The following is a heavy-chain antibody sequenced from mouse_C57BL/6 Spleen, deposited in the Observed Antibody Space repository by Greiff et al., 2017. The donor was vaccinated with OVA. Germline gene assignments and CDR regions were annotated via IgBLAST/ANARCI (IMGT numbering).Heavy chain of an antibody. CDR3: ARLYYGNYEAYYFDY. V-gene: IGHV5-12*01. D-gene: IGHD2-1*01. CDR2: ISNGGGST. Sequence: EVQLVESGGGLVQPGGSLKLSCAASGFTFSDYYMYWVRQTPEKRLEWVAYISNGGGSTYYPDTVKGRFTISRDNAKNTLYLQMSRLKSEDTAMYYCARLYYGNYEAYYFDYWGQGTTLTVSS. CDR1: GFTFSDYY. J-gene: IGHJ2*01.